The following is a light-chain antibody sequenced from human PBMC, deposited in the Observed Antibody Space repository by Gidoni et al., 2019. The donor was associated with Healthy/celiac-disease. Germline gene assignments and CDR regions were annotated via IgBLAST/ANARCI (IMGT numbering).Light chain of an antibody. CDR2: GAS. Sequence: EIVMTLSPATLTVSPGERATLSCRASQSVSSNLAWYQQKPGQAPRLLIYGASTRATGIPARFSGSGSGTEFTLTISSLQSEDFAVYYCQQYNNWPLALGQXTRLEIK. CDR3: QQYNNWPLA. J-gene: IGKJ5*01. V-gene: IGKV3-15*01. CDR1: QSVSSN.